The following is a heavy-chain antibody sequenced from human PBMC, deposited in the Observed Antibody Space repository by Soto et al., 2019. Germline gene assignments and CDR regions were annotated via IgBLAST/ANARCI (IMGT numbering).Heavy chain of an antibody. Sequence: QVQLQESGPGLVKPSETLSLTCSVSGGSISGHYWSWVRQXXXXXXXXIGYIYYSGSTNYNPSLKSRVTISVDTSKNQFSLRLTSVTAADTAVYYCARGPYYDLIWNYYYMDVWGKGTTVTVSS. V-gene: IGHV4-59*08. CDR1: GGSISGHY. CDR2: IYYSGST. CDR3: ARGPYYDLIWNYYYMDV. D-gene: IGHD3-16*01. J-gene: IGHJ6*03.